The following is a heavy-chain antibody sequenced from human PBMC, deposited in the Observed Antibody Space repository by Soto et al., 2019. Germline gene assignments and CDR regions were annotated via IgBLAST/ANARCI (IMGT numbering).Heavy chain of an antibody. Sequence: GESLKISCKGSGYSFTSYWIGWVRQMPGKGLEWMGIIYPGDSDTRYSPSFQGQVTISADKSISTAYLQWSSLKASDTAMYYCAREYYDFWSGYHRDYYYGMDVWGQGTTVTVS. J-gene: IGHJ6*02. V-gene: IGHV5-51*01. CDR3: AREYYDFWSGYHRDYYYGMDV. D-gene: IGHD3-3*01. CDR1: GYSFTSYW. CDR2: IYPGDSDT.